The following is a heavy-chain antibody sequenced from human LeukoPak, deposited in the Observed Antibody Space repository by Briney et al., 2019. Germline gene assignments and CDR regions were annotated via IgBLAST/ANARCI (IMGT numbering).Heavy chain of an antibody. CDR1: GFTFSSYW. CDR3: ARNQAAAGPVPTRYMDV. CDR2: INSDGSST. D-gene: IGHD6-13*01. V-gene: IGHV3-74*01. J-gene: IGHJ6*03. Sequence: GGSLRLSCAASGFTFSSYWMHWVRQAPGKGLVWVSRINSDGSSTSYADSVKGRFTISRDNSKNTLYLQMNSLRAEDTAVYYCARNQAAAGPVPTRYMDVWGKGTTVTVS.